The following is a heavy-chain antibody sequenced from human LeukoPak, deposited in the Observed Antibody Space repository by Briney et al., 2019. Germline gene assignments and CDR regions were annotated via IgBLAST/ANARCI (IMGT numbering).Heavy chain of an antibody. CDR3: SSLEVSSSWRY. CDR2: IRTSGNN. D-gene: IGHD6-13*01. Sequence: SETLSLTCTVSDGSMTNYYWSWIRQPAGKGLEWIGRIRTSGNNNYNPSLASRVTISVDTSKKQVSLKLSSVTAADTAVYYCSSLEVSSSWRYWGQGTLVTVSS. V-gene: IGHV4-4*07. CDR1: DGSMTNYY. J-gene: IGHJ4*02.